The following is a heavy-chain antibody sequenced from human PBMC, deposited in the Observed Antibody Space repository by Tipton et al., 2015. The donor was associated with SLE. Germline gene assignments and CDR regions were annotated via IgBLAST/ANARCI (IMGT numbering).Heavy chain of an antibody. J-gene: IGHJ6*03. CDR2: IFSTEST. V-gene: IGHV4-61*01. Sequence: TLSLTCTVSGGSISSSTYYWSWIRQPPGKGLEWIGYIFSTESTNYNPSLKSRVTISVDTSKNQFSLKLSSVTAADTAVYYCARGRRRDYYYYYYMDVWGKGTTVTVSS. CDR1: GGSISSSTYY. CDR3: ARGRRRDYYYYYYMDV.